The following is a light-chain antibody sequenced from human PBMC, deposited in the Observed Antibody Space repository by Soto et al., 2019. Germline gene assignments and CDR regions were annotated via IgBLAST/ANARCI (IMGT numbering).Light chain of an antibody. CDR2: DAS. CDR3: QQRTSWPLLT. V-gene: IGKV3-11*01. CDR1: QSVSNS. J-gene: IGKJ4*01. Sequence: DIVLTQSPATLSLSPGSRASLSCRASQSVSNSLAWYQQKPGQPPRLLIYDASTRATGIPARFSGSGSGTDFTLTISSLEPEDFAVYYCQQRTSWPLLTFGGGTKVEIK.